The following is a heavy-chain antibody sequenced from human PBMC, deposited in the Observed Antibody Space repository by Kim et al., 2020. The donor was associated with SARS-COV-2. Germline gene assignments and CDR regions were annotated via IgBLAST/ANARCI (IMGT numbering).Heavy chain of an antibody. J-gene: IGHJ3*02. V-gene: IGHV3-7*03. CDR3: AREGEVLWFGELVDAFDI. CDR1: GFTFSSYW. D-gene: IGHD3-10*01. CDR2: IKQDGSEK. Sequence: GGSLRLSCAASGFTFSSYWMSWVRQAPGKGLEWVANIKQDGSEKYYVDSVKGRFTISRDNAKNSLYLQMNSLRAEDTAVYYCAREGEVLWFGELVDAFDIWGQGTMVTVSS.